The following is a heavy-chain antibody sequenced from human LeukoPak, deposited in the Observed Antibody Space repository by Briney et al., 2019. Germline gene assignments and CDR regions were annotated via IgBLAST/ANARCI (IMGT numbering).Heavy chain of an antibody. D-gene: IGHD2-15*01. Sequence: GGSLRLSCAASGFTFSSYAMSWVRQAPGKGLEWVSAISGSGGSTYYADSVKGRFTISRDNSKNTLYLQMNSLRAEDTAVYYCAWNLKIVVVVAATLDDDYWGQGTLVTVSS. V-gene: IGHV3-23*01. CDR3: AWNLKIVVVVAATLDDDY. J-gene: IGHJ4*02. CDR1: GFTFSSYA. CDR2: ISGSGGST.